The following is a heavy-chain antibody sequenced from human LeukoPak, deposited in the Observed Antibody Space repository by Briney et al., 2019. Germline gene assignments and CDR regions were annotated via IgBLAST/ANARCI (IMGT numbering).Heavy chain of an antibody. CDR3: AYSIAAAGTCDY. CDR1: GYTFTSYA. Sequence: ASVKVPCTASGYTFTSYAMHWVRQAPGQRLEWMGWINAGNGNTKYSQKFQGRVTITRDTSASTAYMELSSLRSEDTAVYYCAYSIAAAGTCDYWGQGTLVTVSS. D-gene: IGHD6-13*01. J-gene: IGHJ4*02. V-gene: IGHV1-3*01. CDR2: INAGNGNT.